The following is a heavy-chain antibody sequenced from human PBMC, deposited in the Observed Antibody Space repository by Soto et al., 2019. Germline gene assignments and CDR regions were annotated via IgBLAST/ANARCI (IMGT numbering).Heavy chain of an antibody. CDR1: GFTFSSYG. J-gene: IGHJ6*02. CDR2: IWYDGSNK. D-gene: IGHD6-13*01. Sequence: GGSLRLSCAASGFTFSSYGMHWVRQAPGKGLEWVAVIWYDGSNKYYADSVKGRFTISRDNSKNTLYLQMNSLRAEDTAVYYCARGRGQQLNYYYYGMDVWGQGTTVTVSS. CDR3: ARGRGQQLNYYYYGMDV. V-gene: IGHV3-33*01.